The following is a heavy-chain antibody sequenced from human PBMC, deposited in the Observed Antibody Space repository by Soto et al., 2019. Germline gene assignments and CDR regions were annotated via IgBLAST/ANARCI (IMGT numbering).Heavy chain of an antibody. CDR3: AGFNNYDSSGYYRY. Sequence: PGGSLRLSCAASGFTXSGNYMSRVRQAPGKGLEWVSVIYSGGNTYYADSVRGRFTISRDNFKNTLYLQMNSLGAEDTAVYYCAGFNNYDSSGYYRYWGQGTLVTVSS. CDR2: IYSGGNT. V-gene: IGHV3-66*01. J-gene: IGHJ4*02. CDR1: GFTXSGNY. D-gene: IGHD3-22*01.